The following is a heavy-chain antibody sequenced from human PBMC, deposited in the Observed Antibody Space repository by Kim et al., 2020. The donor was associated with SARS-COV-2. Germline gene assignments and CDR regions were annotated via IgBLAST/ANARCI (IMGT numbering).Heavy chain of an antibody. J-gene: IGHJ4*02. V-gene: IGHV1-46*01. Sequence: ASVKVSCKASGYTFTSYYMHWVRQAPGQGLEWMGIINPSGGSTSYAQKFQGRVTMTRDTSTSTVYMELSSLRSEDTAVYYCARDPRIMITFGGVISTSGFDYWGQGTLVTVSS. CDR1: GYTFTSYY. D-gene: IGHD3-16*02. CDR3: ARDPRIMITFGGVISTSGFDY. CDR2: INPSGGST.